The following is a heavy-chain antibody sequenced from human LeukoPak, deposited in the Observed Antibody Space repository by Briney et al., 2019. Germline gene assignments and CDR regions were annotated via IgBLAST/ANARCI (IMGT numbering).Heavy chain of an antibody. CDR3: ARGSYYDSSGYLVGSWFDP. CDR2: MNPNSGNT. Sequence: ASVKVSCKASGYTFTSYDINWVRQANGQGLEWMGWMNPNSGNTGYAQKFQGRVTMTRNTSISTAYMELGSLRSEDTAVYYCARGSYYDSSGYLVGSWFDPWGQGTLVTVSS. V-gene: IGHV1-8*01. CDR1: GYTFTSYD. D-gene: IGHD3-22*01. J-gene: IGHJ5*02.